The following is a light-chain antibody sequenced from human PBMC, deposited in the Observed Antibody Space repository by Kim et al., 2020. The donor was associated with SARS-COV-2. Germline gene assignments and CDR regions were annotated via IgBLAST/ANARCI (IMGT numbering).Light chain of an antibody. CDR2: DVS. J-gene: IGLJ3*02. CDR3: GSYTSSNTVM. V-gene: IGLV2-14*03. Sequence: QSALTQPASVSGSPGQSITISCTGTSSDVGGFNYVSWYQHHPGKAPKLMIYDVSERPSGVSNRFSGSKSGNTASLTISGLQAEDEADYYCGSYTSSNTVMFGGVTQLTVL. CDR1: SSDVGGFNY.